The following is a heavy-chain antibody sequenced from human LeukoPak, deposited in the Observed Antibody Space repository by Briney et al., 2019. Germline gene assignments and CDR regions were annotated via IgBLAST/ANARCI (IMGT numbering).Heavy chain of an antibody. Sequence: PGRSLRLSCAASGFTFSSYGMHWVRQAPGKGLEWVAVISYDGSNKYYADSVKGRFTISRDNSKNTLYLQMNSLRAEDTAVYYCARLTWSTTDYWGQGTLVTVSS. V-gene: IGHV3-30*03. J-gene: IGHJ4*02. D-gene: IGHD3-3*01. CDR2: ISYDGSNK. CDR1: GFTFSSYG. CDR3: ARLTWSTTDY.